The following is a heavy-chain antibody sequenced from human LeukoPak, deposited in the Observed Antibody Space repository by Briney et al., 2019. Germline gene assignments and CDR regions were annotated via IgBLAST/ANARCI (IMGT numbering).Heavy chain of an antibody. D-gene: IGHD3-3*01. CDR3: ASFLAADFWSGYYTGGQNTKNDY. V-gene: IGHV3-30-3*01. J-gene: IGHJ4*02. Sequence: GGSLRLSCAASGFTFSSYAMHWVRQAPGKGLEWVAVISYDGSNKYYADSVKGRFTISRDNSKNTLYLQMNSLRAEDTAVYYCASFLAADFWSGYYTGGQNTKNDYWGQGTLVTVSS. CDR1: GFTFSSYA. CDR2: ISYDGSNK.